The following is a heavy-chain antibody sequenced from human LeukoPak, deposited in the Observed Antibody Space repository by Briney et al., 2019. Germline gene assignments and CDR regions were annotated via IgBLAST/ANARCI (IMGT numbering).Heavy chain of an antibody. J-gene: IGHJ5*02. V-gene: IGHV1-2*02. CDR2: INPNSGGT. Sequence: ASVKVSCKASGYTFTGYYMHWVRQAPGQGLERMGWINPNSGGTNYAQKFQGRVTMTRDTSISTAYMELSRLRSDDTAVYYCAKDDYGDYSWFDPWGQGTLVTVSS. CDR3: AKDDYGDYSWFDP. D-gene: IGHD4-17*01. CDR1: GYTFTGYY.